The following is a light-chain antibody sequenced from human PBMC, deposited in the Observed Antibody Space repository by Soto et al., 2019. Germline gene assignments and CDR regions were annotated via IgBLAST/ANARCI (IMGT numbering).Light chain of an antibody. Sequence: DIVMTQSPLSLPVTPGEPASISCRSSQSLLHSNGYSYLDWYQQKPGQAPRLLIYGASNRATGIPDRFSGSGSGTDFTLTISRLEPEDFAVYYCQQYGSSGTFGQGTKVDIK. J-gene: IGKJ1*01. CDR2: GAS. V-gene: IGKV3-20*01. CDR3: QQYGSSGT. CDR1: QSLLHSNGYSY.